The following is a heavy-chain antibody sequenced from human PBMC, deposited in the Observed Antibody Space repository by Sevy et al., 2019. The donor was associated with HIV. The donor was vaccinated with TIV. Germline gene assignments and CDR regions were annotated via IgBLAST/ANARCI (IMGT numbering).Heavy chain of an antibody. D-gene: IGHD2-8*01. V-gene: IGHV4-59*01. CDR3: ARSMAQEAAFDY. J-gene: IGHJ4*02. CDR1: GGSISSYY. Sequence: SDTLSLTCTVSGGSISSYYWSWIRQPPGKGLEWIGYIYYSGSTNYNPSLKSRVTISVDTSKNQFSLKLSSVTAADTAVYYCARSMAQEAAFDYWGQGTLVTVSS. CDR2: IYYSGST.